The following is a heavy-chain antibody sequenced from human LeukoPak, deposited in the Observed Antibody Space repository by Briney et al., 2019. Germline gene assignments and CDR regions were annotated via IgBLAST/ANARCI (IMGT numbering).Heavy chain of an antibody. D-gene: IGHD6-19*01. CDR1: GFPFNTFW. CDR3: AKDCGSGCFDY. V-gene: IGHV3-30*18. J-gene: IGHJ4*02. Sequence: PGGSLRLSCAASGFPFNTFWMSWVRQAPGKGLEWVAFISNDGSKKYYEDSVKGRFTISRDNSKNTLYLQMNSLRAEDTAVYYCAKDCGSGCFDYWGQGTLVTVSS. CDR2: ISNDGSKK.